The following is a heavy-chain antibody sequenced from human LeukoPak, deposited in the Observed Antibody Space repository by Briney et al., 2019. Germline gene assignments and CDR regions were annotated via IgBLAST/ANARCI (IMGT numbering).Heavy chain of an antibody. V-gene: IGHV4-4*02. Sequence: SGTLSLTCAVSGGSISSSNWWSWVRQPPGKGLEWIGEIYHSGSTNYNPSLKSRVTISVVKSKNQFSLKLSSVTAADTAVYYCARALTAMVSYYFDYWGQGTLVTVSS. J-gene: IGHJ4*02. D-gene: IGHD5-18*01. CDR1: GGSISSSNW. CDR2: IYHSGST. CDR3: ARALTAMVSYYFDY.